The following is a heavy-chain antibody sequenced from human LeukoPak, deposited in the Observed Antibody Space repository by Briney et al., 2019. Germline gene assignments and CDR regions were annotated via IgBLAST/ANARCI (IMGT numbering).Heavy chain of an antibody. CDR3: ASDSGSGMYYMDV. CDR2: IIPMSRTT. D-gene: IGHD3-10*01. J-gene: IGHJ6*03. V-gene: IGHV1-69*05. CDR1: GDSVSHD. Sequence: SVNVSCKASGDSVSHDISWVRQAPGQGFEWMGGIIPMSRTTDYAQKFRDRVTITTDESTSTVYMEVRSLSFEDTAIYYCASDSGSGMYYMDVWGKGTTVAVAS.